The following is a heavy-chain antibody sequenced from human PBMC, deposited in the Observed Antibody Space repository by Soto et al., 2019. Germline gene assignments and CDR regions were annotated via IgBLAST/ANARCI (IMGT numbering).Heavy chain of an antibody. CDR3: AKSIAAARYYYYGMDV. CDR1: EFTFSSYA. CDR2: ISGSGGST. Sequence: GGSLRLSCAASEFTFSSYAMSWVRQAPGKGLEWVSAISGSGGSTYYADSVKGRFTISRDNSKNTLYLQMNSPRAEDTAVYYCAKSIAAARYYYYGMDVWGQGTTVTVSS. V-gene: IGHV3-23*01. J-gene: IGHJ6*02. D-gene: IGHD6-13*01.